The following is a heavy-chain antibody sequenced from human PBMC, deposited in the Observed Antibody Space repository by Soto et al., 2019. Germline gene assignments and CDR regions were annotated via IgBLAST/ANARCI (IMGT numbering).Heavy chain of an antibody. Sequence: QVQLVESGGGVVQPGRSLRLSCAASGFTFNSYGIHWVRQAPGKGLEWVAVISHDGSKTNYADSVKGRFTISRDNSKETVYLKMNGLRAEDTAVYYCAKDTYYYSGGGYYVFDSWGQGTLVTVSS. V-gene: IGHV3-30*18. CDR1: GFTFNSYG. J-gene: IGHJ4*02. D-gene: IGHD3-22*01. CDR3: AKDTYYYSGGGYYVFDS. CDR2: ISHDGSKT.